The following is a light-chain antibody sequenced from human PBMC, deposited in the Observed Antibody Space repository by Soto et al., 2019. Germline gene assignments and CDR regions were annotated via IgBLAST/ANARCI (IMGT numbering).Light chain of an antibody. V-gene: IGKV1-39*01. Sequence: DLHVTQSPSSLSPSVGDRVTMTCRTSQTINSYLNWYQQKPGEAPKLVIYGASRLQTGVPPRFSGGGSGTEYTLTITNLQPEDFATYYCLQTYKMPWTFGLGTRVELK. CDR1: QTINSY. CDR3: LQTYKMPWT. CDR2: GAS. J-gene: IGKJ1*01.